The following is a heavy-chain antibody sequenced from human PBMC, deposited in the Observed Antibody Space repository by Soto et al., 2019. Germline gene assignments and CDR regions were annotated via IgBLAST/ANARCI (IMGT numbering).Heavy chain of an antibody. CDR2: ISSSSSII. J-gene: IGHJ6*02. CDR1: GFIFSSYS. V-gene: IGHV3-48*02. Sequence: AGGSLRLSCAASGFIFSSYSMKWGRQAPGKVLEWVSYISSSSSIIHYADSVKGRFTISRDKAKNSLYLQMNSLRDEDTALYYCVREVYSGSYYGMDVWGQGTTVTVSS. D-gene: IGHD1-26*01. CDR3: VREVYSGSYYGMDV.